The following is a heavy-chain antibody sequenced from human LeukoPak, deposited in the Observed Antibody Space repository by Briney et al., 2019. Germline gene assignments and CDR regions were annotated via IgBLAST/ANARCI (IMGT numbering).Heavy chain of an antibody. CDR2: IIPIFGTA. D-gene: IGHD4-17*01. CDR3: ARTRPTVTTMEYYFDY. V-gene: IGHV1-69*01. CDR1: GGTFSSYA. Sequence: SSVKVSCKASGGTFSSYAISWVRQAPGQGLEWMGGIIPIFGTANYAQKFQGRVTITADESTSTAYMELSSLRSEDTAVYYCARTRPTVTTMEYYFDYWGQGTLVTVSS. J-gene: IGHJ4*02.